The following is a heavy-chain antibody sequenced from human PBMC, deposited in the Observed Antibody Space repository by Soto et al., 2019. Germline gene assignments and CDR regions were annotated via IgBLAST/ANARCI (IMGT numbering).Heavy chain of an antibody. Sequence: PSETLSLTCTVSGGSISSSSYYWGWIRQPPGKGLEWIGSIYYSGSTYYNPSLKSRVTISVDTSKNQFSLKLSSVTAADTAVYYCARSLTTVVTIDVWGQGTTVTVSS. V-gene: IGHV4-39*01. J-gene: IGHJ6*02. CDR1: GGSISSSSYY. D-gene: IGHD4-17*01. CDR2: IYYSGST. CDR3: ARSLTTVVTIDV.